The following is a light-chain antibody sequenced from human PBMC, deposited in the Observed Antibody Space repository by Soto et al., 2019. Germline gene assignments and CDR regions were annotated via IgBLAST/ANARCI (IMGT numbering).Light chain of an antibody. J-gene: IGLJ2*01. Sequence: QSALTQPPSASGTPGQSVTIPCTGTSSDVGDYNYVSWYQQHPGKAPKLVIYDVSRRPSGVPDRFSGSKSGNTASLTVSGLQAEDEAYYYCSSNAGSNNLVFGGGTKLTVL. CDR1: SSDVGDYNY. CDR2: DVS. V-gene: IGLV2-8*01. CDR3: SSNAGSNNLV.